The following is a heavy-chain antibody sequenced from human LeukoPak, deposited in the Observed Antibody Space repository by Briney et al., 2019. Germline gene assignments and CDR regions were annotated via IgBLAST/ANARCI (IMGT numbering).Heavy chain of an antibody. Sequence: ASVKVSCKASGYTFTSYGVSWVRQAPGQGLEWMGWISVYNGNTNYAQKLQGRVTMTTDTSTSTAHMELRSLRSDDTAVYYCARTAPGTSLGGYYYYMDVWGKGTTVTVSS. D-gene: IGHD1/OR15-1a*01. CDR1: GYTFTSYG. CDR2: ISVYNGNT. CDR3: ARTAPGTSLGGYYYYMDV. V-gene: IGHV1-18*01. J-gene: IGHJ6*03.